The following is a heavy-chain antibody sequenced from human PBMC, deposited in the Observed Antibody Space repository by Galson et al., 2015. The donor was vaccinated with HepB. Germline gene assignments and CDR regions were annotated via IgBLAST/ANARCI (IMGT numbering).Heavy chain of an antibody. V-gene: IGHV3-21*01. CDR3: ASIQYCSSTSCYRLTKGYYGMDP. CDR1: GFTFSSYS. Sequence: SLRLSCAASGFTFSSYSMNWVRQAPGKGLEWVSSISSSSSYIYYADSVKGRFTISRDNAKNSLYLQMNSLRAEDTAVYYCASIQYCSSTSCYRLTKGYYGMDPWGQGTLVTVSS. D-gene: IGHD2-2*01. CDR2: ISSSSSYI. J-gene: IGHJ5*02.